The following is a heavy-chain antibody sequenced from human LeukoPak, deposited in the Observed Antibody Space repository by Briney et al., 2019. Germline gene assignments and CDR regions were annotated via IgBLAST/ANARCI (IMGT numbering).Heavy chain of an antibody. CDR3: ARGLPFDI. CDR1: GGSLSGYY. Sequence: PSETLSLTCAVYGGSLSGYYWSWIRQPPGKGLEWIGEINHSGSTNYNPSLKSRVTISVDTSKNQFSLKLSSVTAADTAVYYCARGLPFDIWGQGTMVTVSS. V-gene: IGHV4-34*01. J-gene: IGHJ3*02. CDR2: INHSGST.